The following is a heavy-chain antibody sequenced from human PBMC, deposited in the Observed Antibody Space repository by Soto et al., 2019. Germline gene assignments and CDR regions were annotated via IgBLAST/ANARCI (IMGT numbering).Heavy chain of an antibody. J-gene: IGHJ6*02. CDR1: GFTFSGDS. CDR2: ISTTSTYI. V-gene: IGHV3-21*01. D-gene: IGHD3-10*02. Sequence: EVQLVESGGGLVKPGGSLRLSCAASGFTFSGDSMNWVRQAPGKGLEWVASISTTSTYIYYADSVKGRFTISRDNAKNSLHLRMNSLRAEDTAVYYCVRDYVMDVWGQGTTVTVSS. CDR3: VRDYVMDV.